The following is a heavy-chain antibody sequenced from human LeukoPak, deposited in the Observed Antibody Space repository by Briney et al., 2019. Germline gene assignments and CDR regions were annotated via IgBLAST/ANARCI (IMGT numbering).Heavy chain of an antibody. J-gene: IGHJ6*02. V-gene: IGHV3-53*01. CDR1: GFTVSSNY. CDR2: IHSGGST. CDR3: ARARGFYHGKEG. D-gene: IGHD3-10*01. Sequence: GGSLRLSCAASGFTVSSNYMSWVRQAPGKGLEWVSVIHSGGSTYYADSVKGRFTISRDNSKNTLYLQMNSLRAEDTAVYYCARARGFYHGKEGWGPGTKVNGSS.